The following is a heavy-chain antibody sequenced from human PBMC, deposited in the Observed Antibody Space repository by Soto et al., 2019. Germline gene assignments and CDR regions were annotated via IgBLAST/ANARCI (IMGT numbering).Heavy chain of an antibody. CDR2: IIPILGIA. V-gene: IGHV1-69*02. CDR1: GGTFSSYT. J-gene: IGHJ5*02. D-gene: IGHD6-13*01. Sequence: QVQLVQSGAEVKKPGSSVKVSCKASGGTFSSYTISWVRQAPGQGLEWMGRIIPILGIANYAQKFQGRVTITADKSTSTAYMELSSLRSEDTAVYYCARVRLEQQLSWFDPWGQGTLVTVSS. CDR3: ARVRLEQQLSWFDP.